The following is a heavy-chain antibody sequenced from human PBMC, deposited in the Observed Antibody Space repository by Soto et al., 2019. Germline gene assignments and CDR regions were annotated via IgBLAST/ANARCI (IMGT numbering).Heavy chain of an antibody. CDR1: GFTFDDYA. J-gene: IGHJ5*02. V-gene: IGHV3-9*01. CDR3: AKSGSYCSGGSCYIPTWFDP. CDR2: FCWNSGSI. Sequence: PGGSLRLSCAASGFTFDDYAMHWVRQAPGKGLEWVSGFCWNSGSIGYADSVKGRFTISRDNAKNSLYLQMNSLRAEDTALYYCAKSGSYCSGGSCYIPTWFDPWGQGTLVTVSS. D-gene: IGHD2-15*01.